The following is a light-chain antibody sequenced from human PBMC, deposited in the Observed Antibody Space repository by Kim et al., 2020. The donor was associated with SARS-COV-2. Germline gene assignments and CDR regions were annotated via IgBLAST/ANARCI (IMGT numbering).Light chain of an antibody. J-gene: IGLJ3*02. Sequence: QSVLTQPPSASGTPGQRVTISCSGSSSNIGSNPVNWFQHLPGTAPRLLIYGDNQRPSGVPDRFSASKSGTSASLAISGLQSEDETYYYCATWDDSLNSGVFGGGTQLTVL. CDR2: GDN. V-gene: IGLV1-44*01. CDR1: SSNIGSNP. CDR3: ATWDDSLNSGV.